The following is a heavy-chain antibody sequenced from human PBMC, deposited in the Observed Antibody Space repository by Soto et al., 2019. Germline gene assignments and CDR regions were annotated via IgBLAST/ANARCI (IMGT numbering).Heavy chain of an antibody. D-gene: IGHD3-3*02. V-gene: IGHV4-34*01. CDR1: GGSFSGYY. J-gene: IGHJ4*02. CDR2: INHSGST. Sequence: SETLSLTCAVYGGSFSGYYWSWIRQPPGKGLEWIGEINHSGSTNYNPSLKSRVTISVDTSKNQFSLKLSSVTAADTAVYYCARLAWWPPVGYFDYWGQGTLVTVS. CDR3: ARLAWWPPVGYFDY.